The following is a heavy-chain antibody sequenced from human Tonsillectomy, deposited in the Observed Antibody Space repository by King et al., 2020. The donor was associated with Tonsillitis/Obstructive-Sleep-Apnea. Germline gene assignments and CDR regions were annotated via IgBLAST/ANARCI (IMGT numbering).Heavy chain of an antibody. D-gene: IGHD3-3*01. Sequence: VQLQQWGAGLLKPSETLSLTCAVYGGSFSGYYWSWIRQPPGKGLEWIGEINHSGSTNYNPPLKSRVTISVDTSKNQFSLKLSSVTAADTAVYYCAKAHRGVYYDLAPDWFDPWGQGTLVTVSS. V-gene: IGHV4-34*01. CDR2: INHSGST. CDR3: AKAHRGVYYDLAPDWFDP. CDR1: GGSFSGYY. J-gene: IGHJ5*02.